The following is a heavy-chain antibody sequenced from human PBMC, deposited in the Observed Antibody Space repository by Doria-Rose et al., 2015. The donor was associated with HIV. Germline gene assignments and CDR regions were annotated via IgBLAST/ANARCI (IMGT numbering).Heavy chain of an antibody. Sequence: ESGPVLVKPTETLTLTCTVSGVSLSSPGMGVSWIRQPPGKALEWLANIFTDDERSYKTYLKSRLTISSVTSNIQVVLTMTDMDPVDTATYYCARIKSSRWYHKYYFDFWGQGALVIVSA. D-gene: IGHD6-13*01. CDR3: ARIKSSRWYHKYYFDF. V-gene: IGHV2-26*01. J-gene: IGHJ4*02. CDR2: IFTDDER. CDR1: GVSLSSPGMG.